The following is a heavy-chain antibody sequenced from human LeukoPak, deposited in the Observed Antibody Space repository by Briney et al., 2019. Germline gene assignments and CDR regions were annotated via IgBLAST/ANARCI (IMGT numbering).Heavy chain of an antibody. Sequence: PGGSLRLSCAASGFTVSSNYMSWVRQAPGKGLEWVSSISSSSSYIYYADSVKGRFTISRDNAKNSLYLQMNSLRAEDTAVYYCARDWGSRGKFDIWGQGTMVTVSS. CDR2: ISSSSSYI. V-gene: IGHV3-21*01. CDR1: GFTVSSNY. CDR3: ARDWGSRGKFDI. D-gene: IGHD3-16*01. J-gene: IGHJ3*02.